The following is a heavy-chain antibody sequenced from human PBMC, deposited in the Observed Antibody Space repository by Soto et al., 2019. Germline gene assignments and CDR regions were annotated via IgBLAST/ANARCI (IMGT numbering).Heavy chain of an antibody. V-gene: IGHV4-59*08. CDR1: GGSIRSYY. Sequence: QVQLQESGPGLVKPSETLSLTCTVSGGSIRSYYWSWIRQPPGKGLEWIGYSYYSGSTNYNPSLKSRVTLPVDTSKNQFSLKLSSVTAADTAVYYCARRYGTCFDYWGQGTLVTVSS. CDR3: ARRYGTCFDY. CDR2: SYYSGST. D-gene: IGHD5-18*01. J-gene: IGHJ4*02.